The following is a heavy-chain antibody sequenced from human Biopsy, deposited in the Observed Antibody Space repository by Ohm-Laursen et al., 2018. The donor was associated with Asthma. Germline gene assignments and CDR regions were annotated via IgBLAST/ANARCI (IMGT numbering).Heavy chain of an antibody. J-gene: IGHJ5*02. CDR1: GFTFRSYA. CDR2: GGSYYDGGLK. CDR3: ARDRYGDYVGWFDP. Sequence: RSLRLSCIASGFTFRSYAMHWVRQAPGKGLEWVAVGGSYYDGGLKYYADSVNGRFTVSRDNAKNSLYLQMNSLRAEDTAVYYCARDRYGDYVGWFDPWGQGTLVTVSS. D-gene: IGHD4-17*01. V-gene: IGHV3-30-3*01.